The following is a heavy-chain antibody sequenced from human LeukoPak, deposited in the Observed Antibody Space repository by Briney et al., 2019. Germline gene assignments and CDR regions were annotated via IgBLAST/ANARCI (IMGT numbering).Heavy chain of an antibody. V-gene: IGHV1-46*01. J-gene: IGHJ6*03. Sequence: ASVKVSCKASGYTFTSYYMHWVRQAPGQGLEWMGIINPSGGSTSYAQKFQGRVTMTRDTSTSTVYMELSSLRSEDTAVYYCARGGKQGSRYYYYMDVWGKGTTVTVSS. CDR2: INPSGGST. CDR1: GYTFTSYY. D-gene: IGHD3-10*01. CDR3: ARGGKQGSRYYYYMDV.